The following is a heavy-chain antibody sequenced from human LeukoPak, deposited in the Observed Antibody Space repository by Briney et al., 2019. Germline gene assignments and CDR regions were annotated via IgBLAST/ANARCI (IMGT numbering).Heavy chain of an antibody. D-gene: IGHD2-15*01. J-gene: IGHJ4*02. CDR1: GGSINNYY. Sequence: SETLSLTCTVSGGSINNYYWSWIRQPPGEGLEWIGYIYYTGTTNYNPSLKSRVTISIDTSKGQFSLKLRSVTAADTAVYYCARLDCSGGRCWGVDYWGQGTLVTVSS. V-gene: IGHV4-59*01. CDR3: ARLDCSGGRCWGVDY. CDR2: IYYTGTT.